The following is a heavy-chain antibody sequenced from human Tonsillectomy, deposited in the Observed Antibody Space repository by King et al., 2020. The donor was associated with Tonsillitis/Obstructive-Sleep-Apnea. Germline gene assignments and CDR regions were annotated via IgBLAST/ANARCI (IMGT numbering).Heavy chain of an antibody. CDR2: IKQDGSDK. CDR1: GFTFRNYW. J-gene: IGHJ4*02. Sequence: QLVQSGGGLVQPGGPLRLSCAASGFTFRNYWMSWVRQAPGKGLEWVANIKQDGSDKHYVESVKGRFTISRDNAKNSLYLQMNSLRAEDTALYYCARAWRIDFWGQGTLVTVSS. CDR3: ARAWRIDF. V-gene: IGHV3-7*04.